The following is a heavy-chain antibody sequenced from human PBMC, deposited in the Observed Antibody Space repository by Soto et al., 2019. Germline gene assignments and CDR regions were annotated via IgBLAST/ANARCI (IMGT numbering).Heavy chain of an antibody. D-gene: IGHD2-2*01. V-gene: IGHV3-23*01. CDR2: ISDSGGRT. Sequence: GGSLRLSCAASGFTFSSYAMSWVRQAPGKGLEWVSGISDSGGRTYYADSVKGRFTISRDNSKNTLYLQMDSLRAEDTAVYYCAKDYRSCSSTSCLRYYFDQWGQGTLVTVSS. J-gene: IGHJ4*02. CDR3: AKDYRSCSSTSCLRYYFDQ. CDR1: GFTFSSYA.